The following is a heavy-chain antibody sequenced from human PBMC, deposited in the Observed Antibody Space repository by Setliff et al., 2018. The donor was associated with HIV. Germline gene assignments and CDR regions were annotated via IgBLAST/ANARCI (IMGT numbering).Heavy chain of an antibody. CDR3: ASAGRGTRAPPRY. CDR2: IYYSGST. V-gene: IGHV4-39*07. D-gene: IGHD1-1*01. Sequence: PSETLSLTCTVSGGSISSSSYYWGWIRQPPGEGLEWIGSIYYSGSTYYNPSLKSRVTIPVDTSKNQFSLKLSSVTAADTAVYYCASAGRGTRAPPRYWGQGTLVTVSS. J-gene: IGHJ4*02. CDR1: GGSISSSSYY.